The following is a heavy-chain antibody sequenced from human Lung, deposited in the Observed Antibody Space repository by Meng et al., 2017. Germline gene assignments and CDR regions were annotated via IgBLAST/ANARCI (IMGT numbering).Heavy chain of an antibody. Sequence: VQVVESGGGRVQPGWSLGPSCAASRFTCRSYWMHWVRQAPGKGLVWVSRIRGDGGSIVYADSVKGRFTISRDNAKNTLFLQMNSLRAEDTAVYYCARESGYFEYWGQGILVTVSS. CDR3: ARESGYFEY. V-gene: IGHV3-74*03. CDR1: RFTCRSYW. J-gene: IGHJ4*02. CDR2: IRGDGGSI.